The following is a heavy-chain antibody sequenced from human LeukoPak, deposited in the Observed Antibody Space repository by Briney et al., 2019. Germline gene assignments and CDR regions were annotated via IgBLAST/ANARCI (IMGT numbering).Heavy chain of an antibody. CDR2: INHSGST. J-gene: IGHJ3*02. D-gene: IGHD3-10*01. CDR1: SGSFSGYY. V-gene: IGHV4-34*01. Sequence: SETLSLTCAVYSGSFSGYYWSWIRQPPGKGLEWIGEINHSGSTNYNPSLKSRVTISVDTSKNQFSLELSSVTAADTAVYYCARDMVRGVTGSDAFDIWGQGTMVTVSS. CDR3: ARDMVRGVTGSDAFDI.